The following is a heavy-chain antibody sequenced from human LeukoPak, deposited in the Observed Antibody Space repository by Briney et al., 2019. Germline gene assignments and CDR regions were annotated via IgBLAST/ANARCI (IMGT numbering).Heavy chain of an antibody. J-gene: IGHJ4*02. V-gene: IGHV3-48*01. CDR1: GFTFSSYA. D-gene: IGHD3-10*01. CDR2: IRSSSRTI. CDR3: ARDGSGRVPEMSAPDY. Sequence: GGSLRLSCAASGFTFSSYAMHWVRQAPGKGLEWVSYIRSSSRTIYYADSVKGRFTISRDNAKNSLFLQMNSLRAEDTAVYYCARDGSGRVPEMSAPDYWGQGTLVTVSS.